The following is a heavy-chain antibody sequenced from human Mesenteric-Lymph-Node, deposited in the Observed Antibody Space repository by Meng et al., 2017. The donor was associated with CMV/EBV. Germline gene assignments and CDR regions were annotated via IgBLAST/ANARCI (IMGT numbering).Heavy chain of an antibody. J-gene: IGHJ4*02. Sequence: SETLSLTCTVSGGSISSSSYYWGWIRQPPGKGLEWIGSIYYSGSTYYNPSLKSRVTISVDTSKNQFSLKLNSVTAADTAIYYCTTSRPANSGWLDYWDQGTLVTVSS. D-gene: IGHD5-12*01. CDR2: IYYSGST. V-gene: IGHV4-39*07. CDR3: TTSRPANSGWLDY. CDR1: GGSISSSSYY.